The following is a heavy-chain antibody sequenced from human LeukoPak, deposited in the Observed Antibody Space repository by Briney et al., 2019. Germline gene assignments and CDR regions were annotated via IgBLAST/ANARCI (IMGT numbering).Heavy chain of an antibody. D-gene: IGHD3-22*01. CDR2: ISAYNGNT. CDR3: ARGSEYYYDSSGPPGDY. Sequence: ASVKVSCKASGYTFTSYGISWVRQAPGQGLEWMGWISAYNGNTNYAQNLQGRVTLTTDTSTSTAYMELRSLRSDDTAVYYCARGSEYYYDSSGPPGDYWGQGTLVTVSS. V-gene: IGHV1-18*01. J-gene: IGHJ4*02. CDR1: GYTFTSYG.